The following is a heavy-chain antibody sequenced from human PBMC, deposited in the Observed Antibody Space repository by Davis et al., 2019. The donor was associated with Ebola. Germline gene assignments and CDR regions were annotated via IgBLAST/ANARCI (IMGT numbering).Heavy chain of an antibody. V-gene: IGHV3-11*01. CDR2: ISTYGTTI. CDR1: GFTFSDYY. CDR3: ARGERRYYDYNGMDV. Sequence: GESLKISCAASGFTFSDYYMSWIRQAPGKGLEWLSYISTYGTTIYYGDSVKGRFTISRDNAKNSLYLQMHSLRPDDTAVYYCARGERRYYDYNGMDVWGQGTTVTVSS. D-gene: IGHD1-1*01. J-gene: IGHJ6*02.